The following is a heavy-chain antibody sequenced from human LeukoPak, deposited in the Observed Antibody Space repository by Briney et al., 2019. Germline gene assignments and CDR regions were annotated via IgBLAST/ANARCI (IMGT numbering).Heavy chain of an antibody. Sequence: PSETLSLTCNVSGGSIKNYYWSWIRQPPGKGLEWIGYIYYSGSTNYNPSLKSRVTISVDTSKNQFSLKLSSVTAADTAVYYCARDYDLYMDVWGKGTTVTVSS. CDR2: IYYSGST. CDR3: ARDYDLYMDV. J-gene: IGHJ6*03. CDR1: GGSIKNYY. D-gene: IGHD3-3*01. V-gene: IGHV4-59*01.